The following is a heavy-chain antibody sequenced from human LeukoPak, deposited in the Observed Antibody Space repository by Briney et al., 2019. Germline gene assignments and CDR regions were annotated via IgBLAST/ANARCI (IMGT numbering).Heavy chain of an antibody. J-gene: IGHJ6*03. Sequence: SETLSLTCTVSGGSISSSSYYWGWIRQPPGKGLEWIGSIYYSGSTYYNPSLKSRITISVDTSKNQFSLKLSSVTAADTAVYYCARRDYDILTGYSYYYMDVWGKGTTVTVSS. D-gene: IGHD3-9*01. V-gene: IGHV4-39*01. CDR2: IYYSGST. CDR3: ARRDYDILTGYSYYYMDV. CDR1: GGSISSSSYY.